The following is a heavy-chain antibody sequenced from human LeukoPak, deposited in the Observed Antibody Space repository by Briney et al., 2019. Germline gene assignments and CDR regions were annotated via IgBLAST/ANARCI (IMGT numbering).Heavy chain of an antibody. CDR3: ARAAIAVAGDYHYHYMDV. J-gene: IGHJ6*03. CDR2: ISPSSGDT. CDR1: GYTFTGHY. V-gene: IGHV1-2*02. D-gene: IGHD6-19*01. Sequence: ASVKVSCKASGYTFTGHYMNWVRQAPGQGLEWMGWISPSSGDTDYAQRFQGRVTMTGDTSISTAYMELRRLRSDDTAVYYCARAAIAVAGDYHYHYMDVWGKGTTVTVSS.